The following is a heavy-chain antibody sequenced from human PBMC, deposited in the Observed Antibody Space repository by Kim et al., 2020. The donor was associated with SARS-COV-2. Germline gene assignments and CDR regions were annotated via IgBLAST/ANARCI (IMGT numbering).Heavy chain of an antibody. V-gene: IGHV4-34*01. CDR2: GTT. D-gene: IGHD3-10*02. J-gene: IGHJ4*02. Sequence: GTTDDHPSLKSRVTISVDTSKNQFSLKLSSVTAADTAVYYCPLFGELDDYWGQGTLVTVSS. CDR3: PLFGELDDY.